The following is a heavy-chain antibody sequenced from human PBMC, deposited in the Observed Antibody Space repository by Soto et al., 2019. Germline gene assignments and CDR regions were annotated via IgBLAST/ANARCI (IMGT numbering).Heavy chain of an antibody. V-gene: IGHV3-72*01. CDR1: GFTFSDHY. J-gene: IGHJ3*02. D-gene: IGHD2-15*01. CDR3: AREYCSGGCAFDI. Sequence: EVQLVESGGGLVQPGGSLRLSCAASGFTFSDHYMDWVRQAPGKGLEWVGRTGNKANSYTTEYAASVKGRFTISRDDSKNSLYLQMNSLKTEDTAVYYCAREYCSGGCAFDIWGQGTMVTVSS. CDR2: TGNKANSYTT.